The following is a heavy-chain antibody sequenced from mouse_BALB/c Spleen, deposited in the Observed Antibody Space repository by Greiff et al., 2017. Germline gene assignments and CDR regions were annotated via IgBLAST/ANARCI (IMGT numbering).Heavy chain of an antibody. CDR3: ARDLLWSSFAY. J-gene: IGHJ3*01. Sequence: QVHVKQSGPGLVAPSQSLSITCTVSGFSLTSYGVHWVRQPPGKGLEWLGVIWAGGSTNYNSALMSRLSISKDNSKSQVFLKMNSLQTDDTAMYYCARDLLWSSFAYWGQGTLVTVSA. CDR2: IWAGGST. CDR1: GFSLTSYG. V-gene: IGHV2-9*02. D-gene: IGHD2-10*01.